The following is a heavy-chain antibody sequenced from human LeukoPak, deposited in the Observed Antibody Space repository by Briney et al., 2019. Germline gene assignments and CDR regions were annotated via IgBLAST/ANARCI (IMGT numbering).Heavy chain of an antibody. J-gene: IGHJ6*03. V-gene: IGHV4-39*01. D-gene: IGHD6-13*01. Sequence: SETLSLTCTVSGGSISSYYWGWIRQPPGKGLEWIGSIYYSGSTYYNPSLKSRVTISVDTSKNQFSLKLSSVTAADTAVYYCARQESAGDYYYYYYYMDVWGKGTTVTVSS. CDR3: ARQESAGDYYYYYYYMDV. CDR2: IYYSGST. CDR1: GGSISSYY.